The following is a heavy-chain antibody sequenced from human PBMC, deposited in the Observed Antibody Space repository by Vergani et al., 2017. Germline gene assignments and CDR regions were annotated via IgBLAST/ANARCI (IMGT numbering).Heavy chain of an antibody. J-gene: IGHJ6*02. Sequence: EVQLVQSGAEVKKPGESLKISCKGSGYSFTSYWIGWVRQMPGKGLEWMGIIYPGDSDTRYSPSFQGQVTISADKSISTAYLQWSSLKASDTAMYYCARQFNGDEVGDYYYYYGMDVWGQGTTVTVSS. D-gene: IGHD4-17*01. CDR2: IYPGDSDT. CDR1: GYSFTSYW. CDR3: ARQFNGDEVGDYYYYYGMDV. V-gene: IGHV5-51*01.